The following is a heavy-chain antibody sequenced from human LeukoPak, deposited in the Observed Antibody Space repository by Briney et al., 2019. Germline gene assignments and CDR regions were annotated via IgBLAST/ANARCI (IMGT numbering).Heavy chain of an antibody. D-gene: IGHD3-22*01. CDR1: GGSISSSSYY. Sequence: SETLSLTCTVSGGSISSSSYYWGWIRQPPGKGLEWIGSIYYSGSTYYNPSLKSRVTIPVDTSKNQFSLKLRSVTAADTAVYYCARANYYDSSGLRYWGQGTLVTVSS. V-gene: IGHV4-39*07. CDR2: IYYSGST. J-gene: IGHJ4*02. CDR3: ARANYYDSSGLRY.